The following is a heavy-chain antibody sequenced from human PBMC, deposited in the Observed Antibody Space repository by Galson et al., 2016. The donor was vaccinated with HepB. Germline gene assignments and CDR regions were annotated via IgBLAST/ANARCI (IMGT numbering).Heavy chain of an antibody. Sequence: SLRPSCAASGFTFSSYTMNWVRLAPGKGLEWVSYISSSSSSIYYADSVKGRFTISRDNSKNMVYLQMNSLRAEDTATYYCVQGSTAPAVWGKGTTVTVSS. CDR1: GFTFSSYT. J-gene: IGHJ6*04. CDR2: ISSSSSSI. D-gene: IGHD1-26*01. CDR3: VQGSTAPAV. V-gene: IGHV3-48*01.